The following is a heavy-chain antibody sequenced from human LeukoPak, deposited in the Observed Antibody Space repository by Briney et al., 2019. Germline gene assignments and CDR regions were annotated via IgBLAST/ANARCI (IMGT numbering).Heavy chain of an antibody. CDR2: ISSSSSYI. CDR1: GFTFSSYS. J-gene: IGHJ4*02. D-gene: IGHD2-2*01. CDR3: ARDLGNDCSSTSCVG. V-gene: IGHV3-21*01. Sequence: GGSLRLSCAASGFTFSSYSMNWVRQAPGKGLEWVSSISSSSSYIYYADSVKGRFTISRDNAKNSLYLQMNSLRAEDAAVYYCARDLGNDCSSTSCVGWGQGTLVTVSS.